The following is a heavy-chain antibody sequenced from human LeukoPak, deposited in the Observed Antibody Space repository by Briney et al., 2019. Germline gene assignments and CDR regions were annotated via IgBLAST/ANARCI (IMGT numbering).Heavy chain of an antibody. CDR3: AKDQEYYYDSSGYWVY. Sequence: GGSLRLSCAASGFTFGNYWMHWVRQAPGKGLVWVSRINTDGSRTTYADSVEGRITISRDNSKNTLYLQMNSLRAEDTAVYYCAKDQEYYYDSSGYWVYWGQGTLVTVSS. D-gene: IGHD3-22*01. CDR2: INTDGSRT. CDR1: GFTFGNYW. V-gene: IGHV3-74*01. J-gene: IGHJ4*02.